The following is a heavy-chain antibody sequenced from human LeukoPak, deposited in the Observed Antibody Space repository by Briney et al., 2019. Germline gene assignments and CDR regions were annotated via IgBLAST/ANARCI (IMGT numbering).Heavy chain of an antibody. V-gene: IGHV1-2*02. CDR3: AREYSSGQN. CDR1: GYTFTNYY. Sequence: ASVKVSCKASGYTFTNYYMHWVRHAPGQGLEWMGWINCNSGGTNYAQKFQGRVTVTKDTSISTAYMELSRLRSDDTAMYYCAREYSSGQNWGQGTLVTVSS. J-gene: IGHJ4*02. D-gene: IGHD6-19*01. CDR2: INCNSGGT.